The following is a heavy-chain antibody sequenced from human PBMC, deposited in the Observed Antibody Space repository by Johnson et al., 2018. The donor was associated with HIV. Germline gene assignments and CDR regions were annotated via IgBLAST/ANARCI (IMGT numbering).Heavy chain of an antibody. CDR3: ARDFGYSSGWYRDDAFDI. CDR1: GFTFSSYG. J-gene: IGHJ3*02. V-gene: IGHV3-30*02. Sequence: QLPLVESGGGVVQPGRSLRLSCSASGFTFSSYGMHLVRQAPGKGLEWVAFIRYDGSNKYYADSVKVRFTISRDNSKNTLYLQMNSLRAEDTAVYYCARDFGYSSGWYRDDAFDIWGQGTMVTASS. D-gene: IGHD6-19*01. CDR2: IRYDGSNK.